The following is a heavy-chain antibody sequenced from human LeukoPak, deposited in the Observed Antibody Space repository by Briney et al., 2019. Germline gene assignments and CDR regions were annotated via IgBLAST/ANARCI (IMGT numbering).Heavy chain of an antibody. V-gene: IGHV4-39*07. CDR1: GGSISSSSYY. CDR3: ARYMAGYFYFDY. CDR2: IYHSGST. D-gene: IGHD6-19*01. Sequence: SETLSLTCIVSGGSISSSSYYWGWIRQPPGKGLEWIGSIYHSGSTYYNPSLKSRVTISVDTSKNQFSLKLSSVTAADTAVYYCARYMAGYFYFDYWGQGTLVTVSS. J-gene: IGHJ4*02.